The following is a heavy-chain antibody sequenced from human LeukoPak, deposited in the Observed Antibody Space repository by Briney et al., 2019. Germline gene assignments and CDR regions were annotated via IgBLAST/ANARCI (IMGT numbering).Heavy chain of an antibody. J-gene: IGHJ6*03. CDR1: GGSISIYY. CDR2: ISTSEST. V-gene: IGHV4-4*07. D-gene: IGHD6-13*01. Sequence: SETLSLTCTVSGGSISIYYWSWLRQPAGKGLEWVGRISTSESTNYNPSLTSRVTMSVDTSKTQFSLKLPSVTAADTAVYYCARDLEGIDSRSSYSYYYMDVWGKGTTVTVSS. CDR3: ARDLEGIDSRSSYSYYYMDV.